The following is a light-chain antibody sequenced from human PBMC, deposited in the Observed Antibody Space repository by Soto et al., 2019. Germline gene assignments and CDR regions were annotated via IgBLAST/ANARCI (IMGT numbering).Light chain of an antibody. CDR2: AAS. V-gene: IGKV1-12*01. Sequence: DIQMTQAPSSVSASVGDRVTITCRASQDINNRVAWFQQRPGRAPKYLIQAASILQSGFPSRFSSTGSGTYFTLTIDSLQPEDFATYYCLQVKNFPRTFGQGTKLEIK. J-gene: IGKJ1*01. CDR1: QDINNR. CDR3: LQVKNFPRT.